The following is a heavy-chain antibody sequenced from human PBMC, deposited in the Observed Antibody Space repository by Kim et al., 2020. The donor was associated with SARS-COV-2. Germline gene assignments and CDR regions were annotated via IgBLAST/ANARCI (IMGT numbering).Heavy chain of an antibody. D-gene: IGHD1-26*01. Sequence: GGSLRLSCAASGFTFSSYWMSWVRQAPGKGLEWVANIKQDGSEKYYVDSVKGRFTISRDNAKNSLYLQMNSLRAEDTAVYYCARDRPPVGATPWFDPWGQGTLVTVSS. CDR1: GFTFSSYW. V-gene: IGHV3-7*03. CDR2: IKQDGSEK. CDR3: ARDRPPVGATPWFDP. J-gene: IGHJ5*02.